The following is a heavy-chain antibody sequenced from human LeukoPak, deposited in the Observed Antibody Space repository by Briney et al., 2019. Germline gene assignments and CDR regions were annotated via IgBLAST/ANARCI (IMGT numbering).Heavy chain of an antibody. J-gene: IGHJ4*02. CDR3: ASGSDSSGYYPVSFDY. V-gene: IGHV3-21*01. D-gene: IGHD3-22*01. CDR2: ISSSSSYI. CDR1: GFTFSTYT. Sequence: GGSLRLSCAASGFTFSTYTMNWVRQAPGKGLEWASSISSSSSYIYYADSVKGRFTISSDNAKNSLYLQMNSLRAEDTAVYYCASGSDSSGYYPVSFDYWGQGTLVTVSS.